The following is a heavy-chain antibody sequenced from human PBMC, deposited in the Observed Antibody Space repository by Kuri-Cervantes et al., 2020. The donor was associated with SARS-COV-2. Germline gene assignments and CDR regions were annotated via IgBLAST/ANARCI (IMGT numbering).Heavy chain of an antibody. V-gene: IGHV3-30-3*01. CDR3: ARDRSDWGSFGAFDI. Sequence: GESLKISCAASGFTFSSYAMHWVRQAPGKGLEWVALISYDGSNKYYADSVKGRFTISRDNSKNTLYLQMNSLRAEDTAVYYCARDRSDWGSFGAFDIWGQGTMVTVSS. CDR1: GFTFSSYA. J-gene: IGHJ3*02. D-gene: IGHD7-27*01. CDR2: ISYDGSNK.